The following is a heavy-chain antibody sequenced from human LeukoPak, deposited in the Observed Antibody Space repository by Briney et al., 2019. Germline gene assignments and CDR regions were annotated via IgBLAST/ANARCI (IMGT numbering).Heavy chain of an antibody. V-gene: IGHV3-23*01. D-gene: IGHD3-9*01. CDR3: ANLPILTGQGGMDV. CDR1: GFTFNNYA. CDR2: VRGRGDIT. Sequence: GGSLRLSCAASGFTFNNYAMTWVRQAPGKGLEWVSAVRGRGDITYYADSVKGRFTISRDNSKNTLYLQMNSLRAEDTAVYYCANLPILTGQGGMDVWGQGTTVTVSS. J-gene: IGHJ6*02.